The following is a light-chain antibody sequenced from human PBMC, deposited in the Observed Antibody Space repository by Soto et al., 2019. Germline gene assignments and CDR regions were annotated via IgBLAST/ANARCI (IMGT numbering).Light chain of an antibody. CDR1: SSDVGGYKY. CDR3: SSYTSSTTQV. CDR2: EVS. V-gene: IGLV2-14*01. Sequence: QSALTQPASVSGPPGQSITISCTGTSSDVGGYKYVSWYQQHPGKAPKLMIFEVSDRPSGVSHRFSGSKSGNTASLTISGLQAEDEADYYCSSYTSSTTQVFGTGTRSPS. J-gene: IGLJ1*01.